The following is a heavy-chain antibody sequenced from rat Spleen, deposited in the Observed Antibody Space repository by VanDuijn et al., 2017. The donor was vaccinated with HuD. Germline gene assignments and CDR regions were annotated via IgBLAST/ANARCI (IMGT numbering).Heavy chain of an antibody. CDR1: GFTFSNYG. Sequence: EVQLVESGGGLVQPGRSLKLSCAPSGFTFSNYGMAWVRQAPTKGLEWVASISTGGTGTYYRDSVKGRFTISRDTAQNTLYLQMNSLQTGDTATYYCARADIASISTDGIWGQGVMVTVSS. D-gene: IGHD1-2*01. CDR3: ARADIASISTDGI. V-gene: IGHV5S13*01. J-gene: IGHJ2*01. CDR2: ISTGGTGT.